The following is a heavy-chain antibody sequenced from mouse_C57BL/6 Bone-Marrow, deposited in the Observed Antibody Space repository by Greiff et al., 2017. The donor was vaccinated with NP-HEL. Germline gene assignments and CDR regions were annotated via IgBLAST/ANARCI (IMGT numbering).Heavy chain of an antibody. CDR1: GFSLTSYA. V-gene: IGHV2-9-1*01. CDR3: ARNGGDYDGEYYFDY. CDR2: IWTGGGT. D-gene: IGHD2-4*01. Sequence: QVQLQQSGPGLVAPSQSLSITCTVSGFSLTSYAISWVRQPPGKGLEWLGVIWTGGGTNYNSALKSRLSISKDNSKSQVFLKMNSLQTDDTARYDCARNGGDYDGEYYFDYWGQGTTLTVSS. J-gene: IGHJ2*01.